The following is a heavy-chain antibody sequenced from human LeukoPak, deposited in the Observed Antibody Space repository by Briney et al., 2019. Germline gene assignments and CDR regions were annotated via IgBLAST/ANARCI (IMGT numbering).Heavy chain of an antibody. J-gene: IGHJ4*02. CDR2: FYYTGNT. Sequence: PSETLSLTCIVSGGSIDDSNYYWGWIRQPPEKGLEWIGSFYYTGNTYYSPSLQSRVTISADTSNNQFSLSLRSVTASDTAVYYCARRFHGSGSHFFDYWGQGKLDRVSS. V-gene: IGHV4-39*01. CDR3: ARRFHGSGSHFFDY. D-gene: IGHD3-10*01. CDR1: GGSIDDSNYY.